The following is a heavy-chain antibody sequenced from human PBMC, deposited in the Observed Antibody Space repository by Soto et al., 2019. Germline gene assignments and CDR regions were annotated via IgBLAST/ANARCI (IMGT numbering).Heavy chain of an antibody. CDR1: GFTFSRYE. CDR3: ARDEGSAWYFDY. D-gene: IGHD6-19*01. CDR2: IGSSGSTI. V-gene: IGHV3-48*03. Sequence: LRLSCAASGFTFSRYEMNWVRQAPGKGLEWVSYIGSSGSTIYYADSVKGRFTISRDNAKNSLYLQMNSLRAEDTAVYFCARDEGSAWYFDYWGQGTLVTVSS. J-gene: IGHJ4*02.